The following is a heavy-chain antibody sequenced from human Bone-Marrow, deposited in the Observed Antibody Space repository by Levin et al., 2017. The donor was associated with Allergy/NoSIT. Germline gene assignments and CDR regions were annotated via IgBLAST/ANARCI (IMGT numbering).Heavy chain of an antibody. CDR1: GFTFSSYA. D-gene: IGHD6-19*01. J-gene: IGHJ4*02. CDR2: ISGSGGST. Sequence: GGSLRLSCAASGFTFSSYAMSWVRQAPGKGLEWVSSISGSGGSTYYADSVKGRFTISRDNSKNTLYLQMNSLRAEDTAVYYCAKDHGYSSGWYGAFDYWGQGTLVTVSS. CDR3: AKDHGYSSGWYGAFDY. V-gene: IGHV3-23*01.